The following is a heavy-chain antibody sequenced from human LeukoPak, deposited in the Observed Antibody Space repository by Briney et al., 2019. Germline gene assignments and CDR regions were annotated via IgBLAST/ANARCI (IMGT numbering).Heavy chain of an antibody. V-gene: IGHV3-15*01. D-gene: IGHD2-15*01. J-gene: IGHJ4*02. CDR3: TTEIVVVVAAASDY. CDR1: GFTFSNAW. Sequence: PGGSLGLSCAASGFTFSNAWISWVRQAPGKGLERVGRIKSKTDGGTTDYAAPVKGRFTISRDDSKNTLYLQMSSLKTEDTAVYYCTTEIVVVVAAASDYWGQGTLVTVSS. CDR2: IKSKTDGGTT.